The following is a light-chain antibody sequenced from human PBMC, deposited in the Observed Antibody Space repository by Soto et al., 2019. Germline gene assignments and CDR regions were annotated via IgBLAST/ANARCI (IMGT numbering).Light chain of an antibody. CDR3: MQSLQAPPFT. J-gene: IGKJ5*01. CDR2: LGS. Sequence: DTVVSQSPLSLPVSPGEPSSISCSSSQSLLHSNGYNYLEWYVQKPGQSPQLLVYLGSTRASGVPDRFSGSGSGTDSTLKISRVEAEDVGVYYCMQSLQAPPFTFGQGTRLEIK. CDR1: QSLLHSNGYNY. V-gene: IGKV2-28*01.